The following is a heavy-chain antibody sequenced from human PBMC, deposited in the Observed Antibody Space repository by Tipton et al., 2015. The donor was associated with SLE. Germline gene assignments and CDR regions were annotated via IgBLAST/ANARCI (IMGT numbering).Heavy chain of an antibody. Sequence: SLRLSCAVSGGSISSSNWWSWVRQPPGKGLEWIGEIYHSGSTNYNPSLKSRVTISVDRSKNQFSLKLNSVTPEDTAVYYCARGALRYLAVAYFDYWGQGTLVTVSS. CDR1: GGSISSSNW. V-gene: IGHV4-4*02. CDR3: ARGALRYLAVAYFDY. D-gene: IGHD6-19*01. J-gene: IGHJ4*02. CDR2: IYHSGST.